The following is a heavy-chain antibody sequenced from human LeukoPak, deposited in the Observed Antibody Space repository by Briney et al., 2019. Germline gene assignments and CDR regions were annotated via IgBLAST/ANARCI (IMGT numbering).Heavy chain of an antibody. V-gene: IGHV4-39*07. J-gene: IGHJ4*02. CDR2: IYSSGHT. CDR1: GVSISGTTYC. Sequence: SETLSLTCTVSGVSISGTTYCWAWIRQPPGKGLEWIGSIYSSGHTIYNASLKSRITISVDRSENQFSLNLRSVTAADTAVYYCVADPINFDLWGQGNLVTVSS. CDR3: VADPINFDL.